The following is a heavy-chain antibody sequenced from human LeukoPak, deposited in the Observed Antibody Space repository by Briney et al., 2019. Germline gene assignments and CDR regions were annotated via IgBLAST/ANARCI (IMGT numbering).Heavy chain of an antibody. V-gene: IGHV5-51*01. Sequence: GESLKISCKGSGYSFTNYWIGWVRQMPGKGLEWMGIIYPGDSDTRYSPSFQGQVTISADKPSSTAYLQWRSLKASDTAMYYCAGHSFDTVDAFDVWGQGTIVIVSA. D-gene: IGHD2-2*02. J-gene: IGHJ3*01. CDR3: AGHSFDTVDAFDV. CDR1: GYSFTNYW. CDR2: IYPGDSDT.